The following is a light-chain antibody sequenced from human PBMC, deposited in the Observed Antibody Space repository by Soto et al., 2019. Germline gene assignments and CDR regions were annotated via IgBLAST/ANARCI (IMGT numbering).Light chain of an antibody. CDR1: QGINNW. Sequence: DVQMTQSPSSVSASVGDRVTITCRASQGINNWLAWHQQRPGKAPRLLIYAASSLQSGVPSRFSGSGSGTDFTLTISSLQPEDFATYYCQQANSFPVTFGGGTKVEIK. CDR2: AAS. J-gene: IGKJ4*01. V-gene: IGKV1-12*01. CDR3: QQANSFPVT.